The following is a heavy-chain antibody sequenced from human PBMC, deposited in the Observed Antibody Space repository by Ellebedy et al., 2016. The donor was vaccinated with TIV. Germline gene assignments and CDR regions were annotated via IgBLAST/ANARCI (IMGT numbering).Heavy chain of an antibody. Sequence: PGGSLRLSCAASGFTFSSYYMTWVRQTPGKGLEWVAKIKPDGSDKYYVDSVKGRFTISRDNAKNSLSLQMNSLRAEDTAVYYCTRENWWRFEYWGQGTLLTVSS. D-gene: IGHD2-15*01. V-gene: IGHV3-7*03. CDR1: GFTFSSYY. CDR2: IKPDGSDK. CDR3: TRENWWRFEY. J-gene: IGHJ4*02.